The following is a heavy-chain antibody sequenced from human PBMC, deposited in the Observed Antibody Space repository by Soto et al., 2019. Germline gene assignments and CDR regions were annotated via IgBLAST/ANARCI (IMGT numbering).Heavy chain of an antibody. V-gene: IGHV3-23*01. J-gene: IGHJ6*02. Sequence: GGSLRLSCAASGFTFSSYAMSWVRQAPGKGLEWVSAISGNGGSTYYADSVKGRFTISRDNTKNSLYLQMNSLRTEDTALYYCAKDLPSSHQTILRVYYYYGMHVWGQGTTVTVSS. CDR2: ISGNGGST. CDR1: GFTFSSYA. CDR3: AKDLPSSHQTILRVYYYYGMHV. D-gene: IGHD2-2*01.